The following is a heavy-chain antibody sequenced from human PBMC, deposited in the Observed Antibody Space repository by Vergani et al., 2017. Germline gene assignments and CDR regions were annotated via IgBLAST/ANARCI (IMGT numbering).Heavy chain of an antibody. Sequence: QVQLQESGPGLVKPSGTLSLTCAVSGGSLSSSNWWSWVRQPPGKGLEWSGEIYHSGTTNYNPSLKSRVTISVDKSKSQFSLKLSSVTAADTAVYYCARDSTYCSSTSCYKANWFDPWGQGTLVTVSS. V-gene: IGHV4-4*02. J-gene: IGHJ5*02. CDR1: GGSLSSSNW. CDR2: IYHSGTT. CDR3: ARDSTYCSSTSCYKANWFDP. D-gene: IGHD2-2*02.